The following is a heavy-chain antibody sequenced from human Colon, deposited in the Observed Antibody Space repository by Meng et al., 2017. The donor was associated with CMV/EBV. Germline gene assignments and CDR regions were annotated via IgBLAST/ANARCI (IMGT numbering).Heavy chain of an antibody. CDR2: IFYTGTT. CDR3: IRETTGSSSSY. CDR1: GGSISSSSYY. J-gene: IGHJ4*02. D-gene: IGHD6-6*01. V-gene: IGHV4-39*07. Sequence: QLQVQESGPGLVRPSETLSLTCTVSGGSISSSSYYWAWIRQPPGKGLEWIGSIFYTGTTYYKPSLKSRVTISVDTSKNQLSLKLSSVTAADTAVYYCIRETTGSSSSYWGQGTLVTVSS.